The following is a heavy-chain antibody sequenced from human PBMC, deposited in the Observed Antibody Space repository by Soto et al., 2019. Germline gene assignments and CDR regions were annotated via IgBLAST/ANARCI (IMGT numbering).Heavy chain of an antibody. D-gene: IGHD6-13*01. CDR2: IIPIFGTA. CDR3: ANDLLGDTAYSNHYYGMDV. Sequence: SVKVSCKASGGTFSSYAISWVRQAPGQGLEWMGGIIPIFGTANYAQKFQGRVTITADESTSTAYMELSSLRSEDTAVYYCANDLLGDTAYSNHYYGMDVWGQGTTVTVSS. J-gene: IGHJ6*02. CDR1: GGTFSSYA. V-gene: IGHV1-69*13.